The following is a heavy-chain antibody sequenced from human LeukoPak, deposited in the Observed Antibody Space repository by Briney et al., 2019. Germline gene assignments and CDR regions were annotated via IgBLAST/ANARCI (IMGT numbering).Heavy chain of an antibody. Sequence: GASVKVSCKASGYTFTGYYMHWVRQAPGQGLEWMGWINPNSGGTNYAQKFQGRVTMTRDTSISTAYMELSRLRSDDTAVYYCATFLWLHSGDTVDYWGQGTLVTVSS. D-gene: IGHD5-18*01. J-gene: IGHJ4*02. V-gene: IGHV1-2*02. CDR2: INPNSGGT. CDR1: GYTFTGYY. CDR3: ATFLWLHSGDTVDY.